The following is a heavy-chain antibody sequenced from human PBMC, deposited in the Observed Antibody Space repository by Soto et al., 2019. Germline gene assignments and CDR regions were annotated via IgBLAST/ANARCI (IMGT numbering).Heavy chain of an antibody. V-gene: IGHV3-23*01. Sequence: HPGGSLRLSCAASGFTFSSYAMDWVRQAPGKGLESIASISGSDGRTYYTDSVKGRLTISRDNSKNTLYLQMSSLRVEDTAVYYCARILSMVEYYWYGLDVWGQGTTVTVSS. CDR1: GFTFSSYA. CDR2: ISGSDGRT. CDR3: ARILSMVEYYWYGLDV. J-gene: IGHJ6*02. D-gene: IGHD3-10*01.